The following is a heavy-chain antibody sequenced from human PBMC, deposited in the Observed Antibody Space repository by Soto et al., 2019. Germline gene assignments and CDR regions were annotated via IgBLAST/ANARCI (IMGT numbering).Heavy chain of an antibody. CDR2: IWYDGSNK. Sequence: GGSLRLSCAASGFTFSSYGMHWVRQAPGKGLEWVAVIWYDGSNKYYADSVKGRFTISRDNSKNTLYLQMNSLRAEDTAVYYCARDHFRYSYGSGAANWFDPWGQGTLVTVSS. V-gene: IGHV3-33*01. CDR3: ARDHFRYSYGSGAANWFDP. CDR1: GFTFSSYG. D-gene: IGHD3-10*01. J-gene: IGHJ5*02.